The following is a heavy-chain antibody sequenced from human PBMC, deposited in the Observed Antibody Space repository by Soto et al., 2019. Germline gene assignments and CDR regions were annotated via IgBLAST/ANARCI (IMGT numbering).Heavy chain of an antibody. V-gene: IGHV1-69*02. D-gene: IGHD2-21*02. CDR3: ASGGGGNSNVPFYY. Sequence: QVQLVQSGAEVKKPGSSVKVSCKASGGTFSSYTISWVRQAPGQGLEWMGRIIPILGIANYAQKFQGRVTITEDKSTSTDYMEVSSLRSEDTAVYYCASGGGGNSNVPFYYWGQGTLVTVSS. J-gene: IGHJ4*02. CDR2: IIPILGIA. CDR1: GGTFSSYT.